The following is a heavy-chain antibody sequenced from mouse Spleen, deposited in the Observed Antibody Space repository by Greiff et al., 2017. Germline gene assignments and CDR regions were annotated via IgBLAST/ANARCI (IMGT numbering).Heavy chain of an antibody. CDR3: ARGGGRTYYVDY. CDR2: IHPNSGST. J-gene: IGHJ2*01. Sequence: VKLQQPGAELVKPGASVKLSCKASGYTFTSYWMHWVKQRPGQGLEWIGMIHPNSGSTNYNEKFKSKATLTVDKSSSTAYMQLSSLTSEDSAVYYCARGGGRTYYVDYWGQGTTLTVSS. V-gene: IGHV1-64*01. CDR1: GYTFTSYW.